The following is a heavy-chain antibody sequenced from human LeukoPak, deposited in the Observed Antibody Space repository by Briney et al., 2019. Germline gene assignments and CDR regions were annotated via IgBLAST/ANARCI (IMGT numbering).Heavy chain of an antibody. CDR2: ISGSGVST. D-gene: IGHD1-26*01. CDR3: AKGTSGSYLVDY. CDR1: GFTVSSYD. Sequence: GGSLRLSCAASGFTVSSYDMNWVRQAPAKGLEWVSLISGSGVSTYYADSVKGRFTISRDNSKNTLYLQMNSLRAEDTAIYYCAKGTSGSYLVDYWGQGTLVTVSS. V-gene: IGHV3-23*01. J-gene: IGHJ4*02.